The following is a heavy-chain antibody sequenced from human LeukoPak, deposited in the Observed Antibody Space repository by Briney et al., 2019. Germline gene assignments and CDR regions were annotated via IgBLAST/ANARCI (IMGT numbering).Heavy chain of an antibody. CDR2: FDPEDGET. J-gene: IGHJ6*02. Sequence: ASVTVSFKVSGYTLTELSMHWVRQAPGKGLEWMGGFDPEDGETIYAQKFQGRVTMTEDTSTDTAYMELSSLRSEDTAVYYCATDPFYGANGMDVWGQGTTVTVSS. D-gene: IGHD4-17*01. CDR3: ATDPFYGANGMDV. V-gene: IGHV1-24*01. CDR1: GYTLTELS.